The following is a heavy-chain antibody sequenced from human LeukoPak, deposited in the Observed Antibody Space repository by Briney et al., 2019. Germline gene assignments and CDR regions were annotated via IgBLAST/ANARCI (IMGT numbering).Heavy chain of an antibody. Sequence: ASVKVSCKASGYTFTSFDINWVRQAPGQGLERMGWMNPNSGKIAYAQKFQGRVTMTRDTSTSTVYMELSSLRSEDTAVYYCARGTTSQWELDYWGQGTLVTVSS. CDR3: ARGTTSQWELDY. D-gene: IGHD1-26*01. CDR2: MNPNSGKI. CDR1: GYTFTSFD. V-gene: IGHV1-8*01. J-gene: IGHJ4*02.